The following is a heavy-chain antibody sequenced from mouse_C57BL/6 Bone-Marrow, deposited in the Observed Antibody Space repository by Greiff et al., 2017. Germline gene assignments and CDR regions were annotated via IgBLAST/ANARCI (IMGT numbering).Heavy chain of an antibody. Sequence: VQLQQSGAELVRPGTSVKVSCKASGYAFTNYLIEWVKQRPGQGLEWIGVINPGSGGTNYNEKFKGKATLTADKSSSTACMQLSSLTSEDSAVYFCARLNGNYEDWYFDVWGTGTTVTVSS. CDR1: GYAFTNYL. V-gene: IGHV1-54*01. D-gene: IGHD2-1*01. J-gene: IGHJ1*03. CDR3: ARLNGNYEDWYFDV. CDR2: INPGSGGT.